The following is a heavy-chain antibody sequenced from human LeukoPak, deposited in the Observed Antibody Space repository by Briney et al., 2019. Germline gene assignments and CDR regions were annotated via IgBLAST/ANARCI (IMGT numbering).Heavy chain of an antibody. D-gene: IGHD3-9*01. V-gene: IGHV3-23*01. CDR1: GFTFSSYA. Sequence: GGSLRLSCAASGFTFSSYAMSWVRQAPGKGLEWVSAISGSGGSTYYADSVKGRFTISRDNSKNTLYLQMNSLRAEDTALYFRAKAASDIPFDYWGQGTLVTVSS. CDR3: AKAASDIPFDY. J-gene: IGHJ4*02. CDR2: ISGSGGST.